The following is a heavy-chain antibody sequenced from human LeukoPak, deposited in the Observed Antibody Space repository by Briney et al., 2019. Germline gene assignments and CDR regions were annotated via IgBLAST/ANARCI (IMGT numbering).Heavy chain of an antibody. D-gene: IGHD5-12*01. J-gene: IGHJ4*02. Sequence: GGSLRLSCAASGFTFSSYAMHWVRQAPGKGLEWVAVISYDGSNKYYADSVKGRFTISRDNSKNTLYLQMNSLRAEDTAVYYCARESPLGMATTYYFDYWGQGTLVTVSS. CDR3: ARESPLGMATTYYFDY. CDR1: GFTFSSYA. V-gene: IGHV3-30-3*01. CDR2: ISYDGSNK.